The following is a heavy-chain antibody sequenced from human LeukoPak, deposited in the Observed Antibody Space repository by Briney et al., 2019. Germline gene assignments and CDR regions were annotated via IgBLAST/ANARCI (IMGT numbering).Heavy chain of an antibody. V-gene: IGHV4-34*01. CDR2: INHSGST. CDR1: GGSFSGYY. Sequence: PSETLSLTCAVYGGSFSGYYWSWIRQPPGKGLEWIGEINHSGSTNYNPSLKSRVTISVDTSKNQFSLKLSSVTAADTAVYYCARSRYCSSTSCYVFDYWGQGTLVTVSS. J-gene: IGHJ4*02. D-gene: IGHD2-2*01. CDR3: ARSRYCSSTSCYVFDY.